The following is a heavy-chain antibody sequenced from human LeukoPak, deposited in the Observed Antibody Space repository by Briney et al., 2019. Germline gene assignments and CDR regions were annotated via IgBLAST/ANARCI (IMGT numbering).Heavy chain of an antibody. D-gene: IGHD5-18*01. V-gene: IGHV1-69*04. CDR3: ARDQKIQLWLRGDY. CDR1: GYTFTSCG. CDR2: IIPILGIA. J-gene: IGHJ4*02. Sequence: GASVKVSCKASGYTFTSCGISWVRQAPGQGLEWMGRIIPILGIANYAQKFQGRVTITADKSTSTAYLELSSLRSEDTAVYYCARDQKIQLWLRGDYWGQGTLVTVSS.